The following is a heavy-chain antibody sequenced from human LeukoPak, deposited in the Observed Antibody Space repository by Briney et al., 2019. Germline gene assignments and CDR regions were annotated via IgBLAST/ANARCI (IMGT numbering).Heavy chain of an antibody. CDR3: ARDHSGWHYFDY. J-gene: IGHJ4*02. Sequence: PSETLSLTCTVSGGSISSGGYYWSWIRQHPGRGLEWIGYIYYSGSTYYNPSLKSRVTISVDTSKNQFSLKLSSVTAADTAVYYCARDHSGWHYFDYWGQGTLVTVSS. D-gene: IGHD6-19*01. CDR1: GGSISSGGYY. CDR2: IYYSGST. V-gene: IGHV4-31*03.